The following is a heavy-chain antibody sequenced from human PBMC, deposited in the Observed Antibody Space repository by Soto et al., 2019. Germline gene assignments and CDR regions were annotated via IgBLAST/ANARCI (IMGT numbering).Heavy chain of an antibody. CDR2: IIPIFGTA. D-gene: IGHD6-6*01. CDR1: GGTFSSYA. Sequence: SVKVSCKASGGTFSSYAISWVRQAPGQGLEWMGGIIPIFGTANYAQKFQGRVTITADESTSTAYMELSSLRSEDTAVYYCARSIAARHPFDYWGQGTLVTVSS. J-gene: IGHJ4*02. CDR3: ARSIAARHPFDY. V-gene: IGHV1-69*13.